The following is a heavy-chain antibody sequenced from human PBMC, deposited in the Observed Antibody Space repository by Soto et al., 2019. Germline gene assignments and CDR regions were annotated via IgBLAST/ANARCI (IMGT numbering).Heavy chain of an antibody. V-gene: IGHV4-4*02. D-gene: IGHD3-3*01. CDR3: ARTGDFWSGYYVNYGMDV. Sequence: PSETLSLTCAVSGGSISSSNWWSWVRQPPGKGLEWIGEIYHSGSTNYNPSLKSRITISVDKSKNQFSLKLSSVTAADTAVYYCARTGDFWSGYYVNYGMDVWGQGTTVTVSS. CDR2: IYHSGST. CDR1: GGSISSSNW. J-gene: IGHJ6*02.